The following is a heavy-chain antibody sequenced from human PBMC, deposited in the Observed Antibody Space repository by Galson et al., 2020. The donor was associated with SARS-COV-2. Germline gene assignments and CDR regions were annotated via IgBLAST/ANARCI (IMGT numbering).Heavy chain of an antibody. CDR2: VSHDGNNK. V-gene: IGHV3-30-3*01. D-gene: IGHD1-26*01. CDR1: GFTFSNFA. CDR3: ARDYDDEGEPLSGALDV. J-gene: IGHJ3*01. Sequence: GESLKISCAASGFTFSNFAMHWVRQAPGKGLEWAAVVSHDGNNKYYAGSVKGRFTISRDNSQNTLYLQMKSLRPEDTAVYYCARDYDDEGEPLSGALDVWGQGTMVTVSS.